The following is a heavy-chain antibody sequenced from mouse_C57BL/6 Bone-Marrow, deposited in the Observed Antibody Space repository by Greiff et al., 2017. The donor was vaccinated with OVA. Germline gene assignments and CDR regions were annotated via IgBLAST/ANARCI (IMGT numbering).Heavy chain of an antibody. J-gene: IGHJ2*01. CDR3: ARPITTVENYFDY. CDR2: ISSGSSTI. Sequence: EVQRVESGGGLVKPGGSLKLSCAASGFTFSDYGMHWVRQAPEKGLEWVAYISSGSSTIYYADTVKGRFTISRDNAKNTLFLQMTSLRSEDTAMYYCARPITTVENYFDYWGQGTTLTVSS. D-gene: IGHD1-1*01. CDR1: GFTFSDYG. V-gene: IGHV5-17*01.